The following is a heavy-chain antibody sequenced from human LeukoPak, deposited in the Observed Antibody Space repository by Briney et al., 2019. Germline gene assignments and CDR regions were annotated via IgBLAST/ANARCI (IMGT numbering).Heavy chain of an antibody. J-gene: IGHJ4*02. V-gene: IGHV3-21*01. CDR1: GFTFRSYS. CDR2: ISSSSGYI. Sequence: GGSLRLSCAASGFTFRSYSMNWVRQAPGKGLEWVSSISSSSGYIYYADSVKGRFTISRDNAKNSLYLQMNSLRAEDTAVYYCASACYRTYLPCYWGQGTLVTVSS. D-gene: IGHD4-11*01. CDR3: ASACYRTYLPCY.